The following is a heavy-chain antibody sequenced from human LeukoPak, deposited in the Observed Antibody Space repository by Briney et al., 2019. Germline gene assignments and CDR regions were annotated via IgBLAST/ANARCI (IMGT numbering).Heavy chain of an antibody. CDR1: GFTFDDYA. D-gene: IGHD2-21*01. CDR2: ISGDGGST. V-gene: IGHV3-43*02. J-gene: IGHJ4*02. CDR3: AKGPGELDY. Sequence: PGGSLRLSCAASGFTFDDYAMHWVRQAPGKGLEWVSLISGDGGSTYYADSVKGRFTISRDNSKNSLYLQMNSLRTEDTALHYCAKGPGELDYWGQGTLVTVSS.